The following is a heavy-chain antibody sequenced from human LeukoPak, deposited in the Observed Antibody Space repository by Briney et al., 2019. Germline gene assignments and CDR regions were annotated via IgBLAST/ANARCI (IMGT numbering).Heavy chain of an antibody. V-gene: IGHV4-4*07. D-gene: IGHD3-9*01. CDR2: IYTSGST. Sequence: SETLSLTCAVSGDSISSSCWSWIRQPAGKGLEWIGRIYTSGSTNYIPSLMSRVTISVDKSKNQFSLKLNSVTAADTAVYYCAREVTDILTAYGLYYFDYWGQGTLVTVSS. CDR3: AREVTDILTAYGLYYFDY. CDR1: GDSISSSC. J-gene: IGHJ4*02.